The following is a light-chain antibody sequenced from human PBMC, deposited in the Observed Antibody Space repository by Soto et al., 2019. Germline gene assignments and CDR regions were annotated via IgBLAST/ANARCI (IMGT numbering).Light chain of an antibody. Sequence: DIQMTQSPSTLSASIGDRVTITCRASQSISTWLAWYQQKPGKAPKLLIYFASNLQSGVPSRFSGSGSGTDFTLTIRSLQPDDFATYYCQQYNTYSEWTFGQGTKVEI. CDR2: FAS. CDR1: QSISTW. V-gene: IGKV1-5*01. J-gene: IGKJ1*01. CDR3: QQYNTYSEWT.